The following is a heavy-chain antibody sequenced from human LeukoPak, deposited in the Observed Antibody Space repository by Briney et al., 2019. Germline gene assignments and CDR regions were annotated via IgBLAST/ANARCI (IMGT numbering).Heavy chain of an antibody. CDR1: GGSISSYY. Sequence: PSETLSLTCTVSGGSISSYYWSWIRQPPGKGLEWIGEINHSGSTNYNPSLKSRVTISVDTSKNQFSLKLSSVTAADTAVYYCARDRGEGWYYDSSGYYDYWGQGTLVTVSS. CDR2: INHSGST. J-gene: IGHJ4*02. CDR3: ARDRGEGWYYDSSGYYDY. D-gene: IGHD3-22*01. V-gene: IGHV4-34*01.